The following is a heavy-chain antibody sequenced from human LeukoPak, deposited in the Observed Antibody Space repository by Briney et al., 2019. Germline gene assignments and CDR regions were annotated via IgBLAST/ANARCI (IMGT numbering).Heavy chain of an antibody. CDR2: IYYSGST. CDR1: RGFLSSSSYG. J-gene: IGHJ4*02. D-gene: IGHD4-17*01. Sequence: SETLSLTCTVPRGFLSSSSYGWACFRQPPGKGLEGKESIYYSGSTYYNPSLKSRVTISVDTSKNQFSLKLTSVTAADTAVYYCANLTKYGVQELGDYWGQGTLVTVSS. CDR3: ANLTKYGVQELGDY. V-gene: IGHV4-39*01.